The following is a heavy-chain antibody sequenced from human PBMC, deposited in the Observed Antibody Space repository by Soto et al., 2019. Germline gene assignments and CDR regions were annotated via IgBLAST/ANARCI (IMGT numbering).Heavy chain of an antibody. CDR1: GYTFTSYA. CDR3: ARVGMISPRPKTGYFDY. V-gene: IGHV1-3*01. Sequence: QVQLVQSGAEVKKPGASVKVSCKASGYTFTSYAMHWVRQAPGQRLEWMGWINAGNGNTKYSQKFQGRVTITRDTSASTAYMELSSLRSEDTAVYYCARVGMISPRPKTGYFDYWGQGTLVTVSS. CDR2: INAGNGNT. D-gene: IGHD3-16*01. J-gene: IGHJ4*02.